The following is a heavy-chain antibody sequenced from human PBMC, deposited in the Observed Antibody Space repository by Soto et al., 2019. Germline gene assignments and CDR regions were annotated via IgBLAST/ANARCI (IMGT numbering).Heavy chain of an antibody. J-gene: IGHJ5*02. CDR3: ARDKGVGAATNWFDA. Sequence: SETLSLTCSVSGVSISSSYWSWIRQPAGKGLEWIGRIYISGNTNYNPSLKSRVTMSVDTSKNQLSLKLGSVTAADAAVYYCARDKGVGAATNWFDAWGQGSLVTVSS. CDR2: IYISGNT. D-gene: IGHD1-26*01. V-gene: IGHV4-4*07. CDR1: GVSISSSY.